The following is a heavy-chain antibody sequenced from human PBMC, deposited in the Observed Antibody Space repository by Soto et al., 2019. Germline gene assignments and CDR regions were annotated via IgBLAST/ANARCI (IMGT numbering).Heavy chain of an antibody. J-gene: IGHJ4*02. D-gene: IGHD3-9*01. Sequence: ASVKVSCKASGYTFTGYYMHWVRQAPGQGLEWMGWINPNSGGTNYAQKFQGWVTMTRDTSISTAYMELSRLRSDDTAVYYCARGRYDFLTGGGLCFDYWGKGTLVTVSS. V-gene: IGHV1-2*04. CDR2: INPNSGGT. CDR3: ARGRYDFLTGGGLCFDY. CDR1: GYTFTGYY.